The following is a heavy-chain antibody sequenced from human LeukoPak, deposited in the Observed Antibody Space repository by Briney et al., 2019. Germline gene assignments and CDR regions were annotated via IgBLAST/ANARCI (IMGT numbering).Heavy chain of an antibody. J-gene: IGHJ4*02. D-gene: IGHD3-22*01. CDR3: ARVSGRYYDSSGYPNFDY. CDR1: GASISHYY. CDR2: IYCSGST. V-gene: IGHV4-31*03. Sequence: PSETLSLTCTVSGASISHYYWSWIRQHPGKGLEWIGYIYCSGSTYYNPSLKSRVTISVDTSKNQFSLKLSSVTAADTAVYYCARVSGRYYDSSGYPNFDYWGQGTLVTVSS.